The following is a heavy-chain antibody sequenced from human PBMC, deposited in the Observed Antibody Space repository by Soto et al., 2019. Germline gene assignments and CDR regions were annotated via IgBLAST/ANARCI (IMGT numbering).Heavy chain of an antibody. J-gene: IGHJ4*02. V-gene: IGHV1-18*01. Sequence: KASCKASGEAFTCCCIRWVRHEPGQGLEWMGWISAYNGNTNYAQKLQGRVTMTTDTSTSTAYMELRSLRSDDTAVYYCARDFAVVAATVDYWGQGTLVTVSS. CDR3: ARDFAVVAATVDY. D-gene: IGHD2-15*01. CDR1: GEAFTCCC. CDR2: ISAYNGNT.